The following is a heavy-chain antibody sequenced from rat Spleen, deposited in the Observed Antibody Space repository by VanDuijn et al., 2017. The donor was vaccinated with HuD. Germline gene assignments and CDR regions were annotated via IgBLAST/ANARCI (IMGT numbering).Heavy chain of an antibody. Sequence: EVQLVETGGGLVQPGKSLKLSCVASGFTFSRYWMYWVRQAPGKGLEWVSSFSNDGVTTYYPDSVKGRFTISSDNAENTVYVQMNSLRAEDTATYYCAVAGYGYWGHGVMVTVSS. V-gene: IGHV5-58*01. D-gene: IGHD1-7*01. J-gene: IGHJ2*01. CDR1: GFTFSRYW. CDR2: FSNDGVTT. CDR3: AVAGYGY.